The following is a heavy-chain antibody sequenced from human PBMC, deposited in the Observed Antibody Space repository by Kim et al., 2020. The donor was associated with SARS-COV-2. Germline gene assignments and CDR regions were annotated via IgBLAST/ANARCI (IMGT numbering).Heavy chain of an antibody. V-gene: IGHV3-33*01. CDR3: ARIDCTGNNCWPYYYY. D-gene: IGHD2-8*02. J-gene: IGHJ6*01. Sequence: GGSLRLSCTASGFTFHTYGMNWVRQAPGKGLEWLSVIWFDGSLKYYADSVKGRFTISRDNSKNTLYLQMNSLRVEDTAVYYCARIDCTGNNCWPYYYY. CDR1: GFTFHTYG. CDR2: IWFDGSLK.